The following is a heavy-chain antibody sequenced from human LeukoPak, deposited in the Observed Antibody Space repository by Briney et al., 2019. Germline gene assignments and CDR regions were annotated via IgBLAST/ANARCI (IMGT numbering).Heavy chain of an antibody. CDR1: GFTFTNYA. D-gene: IGHD2-21*02. CDR2: ISYDGTNK. CDR3: ARGFVLGAAKNYFDY. V-gene: IGHV3-30-3*01. J-gene: IGHJ4*02. Sequence: GGSLRLSCAASGFTFTNYALHWVRRAPGQGLEWVAVISYDGTNKYYADSVKGRFTISRDNSKNTLSLQMNSLRAEDTALYYCARGFVLGAAKNYFDYWGQGALVTVSS.